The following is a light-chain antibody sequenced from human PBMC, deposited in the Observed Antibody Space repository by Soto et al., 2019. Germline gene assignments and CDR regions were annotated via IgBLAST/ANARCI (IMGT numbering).Light chain of an antibody. Sequence: EIVLTQSPGTLSLSPGERATLSCRASQSVSSSYLAWYQQKPGQAPRLLIYGASSRATGIPDRFSGSGSGPDFTLTISRVDPEDLAVYYCQQYGSSPKTFGQGTTGEIK. CDR2: GAS. CDR3: QQYGSSPKT. J-gene: IGKJ1*01. CDR1: QSVSSSY. V-gene: IGKV3-20*01.